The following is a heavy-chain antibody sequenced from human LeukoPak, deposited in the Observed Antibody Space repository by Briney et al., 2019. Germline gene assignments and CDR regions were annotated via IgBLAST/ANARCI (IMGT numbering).Heavy chain of an antibody. V-gene: IGHV3-11*01. D-gene: IGHD5-24*01. CDR2: ISSSGSTI. CDR3: AAGMATTYYFDY. Sequence: KPGGSLILSCAASGFTFSDYYMSWIRQAPGKGLEWVSYISSSGSTIYYADSVKGRFTISRDNAKNSLYLQMNSLRAEDTAVYYCAAGMATTYYFDYWGQGTLVTVSS. CDR1: GFTFSDYY. J-gene: IGHJ4*02.